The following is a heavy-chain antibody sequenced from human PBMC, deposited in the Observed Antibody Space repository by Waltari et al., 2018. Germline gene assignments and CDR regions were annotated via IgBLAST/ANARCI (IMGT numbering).Heavy chain of an antibody. CDR3: ARYISRGRELMS. J-gene: IGHJ4*02. Sequence: EVQLLESVGGLVQPGGSLRLSCVASGFVFGSYAMTWVRQAPGKGLEWVSGVSAKSDFTNYADSVKGRFTISRDNSKNTLYLQMNSLRVEDAALYYCARYISRGRELMSWGQGTLVTVSS. D-gene: IGHD1-7*01. CDR2: VSAKSDFT. V-gene: IGHV3-23*01. CDR1: GFVFGSYA.